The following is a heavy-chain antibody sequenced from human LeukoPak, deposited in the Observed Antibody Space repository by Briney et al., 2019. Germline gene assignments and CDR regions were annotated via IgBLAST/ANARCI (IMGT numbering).Heavy chain of an antibody. CDR1: GYTFTSYD. D-gene: IGHD3-22*01. J-gene: IGHJ1*01. CDR3: AKEEGYYYDSGGYYVEYFQH. CDR2: MNPNSGNT. V-gene: IGHV1-8*01. Sequence: ASVKVSCKASGYTFTSYDINWVRQATGQGFEWMGWMNPNSGNTGYAQKFQGRVTMTRNTSISTAYMELSSLRSEDTAVYYCAKEEGYYYDSGGYYVEYFQHWGQGTLVTVSS.